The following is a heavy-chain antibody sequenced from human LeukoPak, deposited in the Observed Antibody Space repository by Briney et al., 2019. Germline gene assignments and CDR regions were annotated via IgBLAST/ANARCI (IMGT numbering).Heavy chain of an antibody. V-gene: IGHV4-39*01. D-gene: IGHD6-13*01. CDR2: IYYSGST. CDR3: ARHVGIAAPHDY. J-gene: IGHJ4*02. CDR1: GGSISSSSYY. Sequence: SETLSLTCTVSGGSISSSSYYRGWIRQPPGKRLEWIGSIYYSGSTYYNPSLKSRVTISVDTSKNQFSLKLSSVTAADTAVYYCARHVGIAAPHDYWGQGTLVTVSS.